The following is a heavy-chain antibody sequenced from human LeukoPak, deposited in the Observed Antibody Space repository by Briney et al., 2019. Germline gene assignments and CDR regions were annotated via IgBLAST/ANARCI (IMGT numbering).Heavy chain of an antibody. D-gene: IGHD1-26*01. V-gene: IGHV3-74*01. CDR2: INTDGSST. Sequence: GGSLRLSCAASGFTFSGYWMHWVRQAPGKGLVWVSRINTDGSSTNYADSVKGRFTISRDNAKNTLYLQMNSLRAEDTAVYYCAREGYTGSYPDYWGQGTLVTVSS. CDR1: GFTFSGYW. CDR3: AREGYTGSYPDY. J-gene: IGHJ4*02.